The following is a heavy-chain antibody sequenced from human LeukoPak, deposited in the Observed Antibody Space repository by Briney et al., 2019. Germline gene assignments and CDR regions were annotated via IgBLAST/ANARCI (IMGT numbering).Heavy chain of an antibody. CDR2: IYYSGST. CDR1: GGSISSYY. CDR3: ARGDDFWRGYPL. V-gene: IGHV4-59*01. J-gene: IGHJ4*02. Sequence: SETLSLTCTVSGGSISSYYWSWIRQPPGKGLEWIGYIYYSGSTNYNPSLKSRVTISVDTSKNQFSLKLSSVTAADTAVYYCARGDDFWRGYPLWGRGTLVTVSS. D-gene: IGHD3-3*01.